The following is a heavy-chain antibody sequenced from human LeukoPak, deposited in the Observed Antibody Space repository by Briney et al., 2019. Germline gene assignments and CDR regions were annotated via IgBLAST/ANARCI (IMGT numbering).Heavy chain of an antibody. Sequence: GGSLRLSCAASGFTFSSYSMNWVRQAPGKGLEWVSSISSSSSYIYYADSVKGRFTISRDNAKNSLCLQMNSLRAEDTAVYYCASRELPYDSSGYYGYWGQGTLVTVSS. D-gene: IGHD3-22*01. J-gene: IGHJ4*02. V-gene: IGHV3-21*01. CDR1: GFTFSSYS. CDR3: ASRELPYDSSGYYGY. CDR2: ISSSSSYI.